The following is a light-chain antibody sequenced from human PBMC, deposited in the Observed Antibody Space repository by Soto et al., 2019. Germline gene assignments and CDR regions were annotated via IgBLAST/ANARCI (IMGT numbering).Light chain of an antibody. CDR2: RAS. CDR3: QQCNNWPLT. J-gene: IGKJ4*01. CDR1: QSISSS. V-gene: IGKV3-15*01. Sequence: EILMTQSPANLFVCAWERATLPLRASQSISSSLAWYQQKPGQAPRLLIYRASTRATGIPARFSGGGSGTEFTLTISSLQSEDFAVYYCQQCNNWPLTFGGGTKVDIK.